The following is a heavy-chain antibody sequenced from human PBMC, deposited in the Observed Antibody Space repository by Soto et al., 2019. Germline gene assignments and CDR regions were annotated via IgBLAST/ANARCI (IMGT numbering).Heavy chain of an antibody. J-gene: IGHJ6*02. CDR2: IYYSGST. D-gene: IGHD2-15*01. CDR3: ARGLELVAALPYYYYCMDV. V-gene: IGHV4-39*01. Sequence: SETLSLTCTVSGGSISSSSYYWGWIRQPPGKGLEWIGSIYYSGSTYYNPSLKSRVTISVDTSKNQFSLKLSSVTAADTAVYYCARGLELVAALPYYYYCMDVWGQGTTVTVSS. CDR1: GGSISSSSYY.